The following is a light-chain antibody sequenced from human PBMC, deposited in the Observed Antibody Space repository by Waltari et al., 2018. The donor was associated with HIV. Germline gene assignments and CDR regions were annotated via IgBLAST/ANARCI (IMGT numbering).Light chain of an antibody. CDR1: SPHIGAGYD. CDR3: QSYDRTLSVI. CDR2: GNN. V-gene: IGLV1-40*01. J-gene: IGLJ2*01. Sequence: QSVLTQPPSVSGAPGQRVTISCTGSSPHIGAGYDVHWYQQLPGTAPNLLIYGNNNRPSGVPDRFSGSKSGTSASLAITGLQAEDEADYYCQSYDRTLSVIFGGGTKLTVL.